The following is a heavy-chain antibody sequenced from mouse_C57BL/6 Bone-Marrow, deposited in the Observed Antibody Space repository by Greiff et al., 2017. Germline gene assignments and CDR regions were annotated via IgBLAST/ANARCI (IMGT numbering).Heavy chain of an antibody. CDR2: IDPSDSYT. CDR3: ARRDGYYSAAY. CDR1: GYTFTSYW. D-gene: IGHD2-3*01. V-gene: IGHV1-50*01. J-gene: IGHJ3*01. Sequence: QVQLQQPGAELVKPGASVKLSCKASGYTFTSYWMQWVKQRPGQGLEWIGEIDPSDSYTNYNQKFKGKATLTVDTSSSTAYMQLSSLTSEDSAVYYCARRDGYYSAAYWGQGTLVTVSA.